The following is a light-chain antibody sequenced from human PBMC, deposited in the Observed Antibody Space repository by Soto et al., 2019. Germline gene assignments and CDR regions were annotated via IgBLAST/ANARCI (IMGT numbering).Light chain of an antibody. J-gene: IGLJ1*01. CDR1: SSDVGTHGY. CDR3: AAWDDSLNGYV. Sequence: QSVLTQPPSASGSPGQSVTISCTGTSSDVGTHGYVSWYQQHAGKAPKLVIYDVTKRPSGVPDRFSGSKSGNTASLTVSGLQAEDEADYYCAAWDDSLNGYVFGIGTKVTVL. CDR2: DVT. V-gene: IGLV2-8*01.